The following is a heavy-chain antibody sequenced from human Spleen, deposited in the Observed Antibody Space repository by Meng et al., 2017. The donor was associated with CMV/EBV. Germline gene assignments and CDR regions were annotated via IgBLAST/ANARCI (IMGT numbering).Heavy chain of an antibody. CDR3: ATVSGGRNTPFDN. CDR1: GFTFSIFSNYV. Sequence: GGSLRLSCAASGFTFSIFSNYVVYWVRQAPGKGLEWVTIISYDGTNKYYSDSVKGRFTISRDNSRKTLFLQMNSLRGEDTAVYYCATVSGGRNTPFDNWGQGTLVTVSS. J-gene: IGHJ4*02. V-gene: IGHV3-30*04. D-gene: IGHD6-19*01. CDR2: ISYDGTNK.